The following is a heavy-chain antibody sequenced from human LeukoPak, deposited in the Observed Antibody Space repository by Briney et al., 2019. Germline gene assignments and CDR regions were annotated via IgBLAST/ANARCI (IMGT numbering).Heavy chain of an antibody. V-gene: IGHV3-23*01. CDR3: ARADYGSEDWFDP. CDR2: ISGSGGST. J-gene: IGHJ5*02. D-gene: IGHD4-17*01. CDR1: GFTFSSYA. Sequence: GGFLRLSCAASGFTFSSYAMSWVRQAPGKGLEWVSAISGSGGSTYYADSVKGRFTISRDNSKNTLYLQMNSLRAEDTAVYYCARADYGSEDWFDPWGQGTLVTVSS.